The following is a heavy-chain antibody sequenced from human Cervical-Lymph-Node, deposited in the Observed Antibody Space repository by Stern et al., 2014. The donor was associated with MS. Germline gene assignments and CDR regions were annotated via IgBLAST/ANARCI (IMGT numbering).Heavy chain of an antibody. CDR1: GFSLSNTQMG. Sequence: QVTLKESGPVLVKPTETLTLTCTFSGFSLSNTQMGVTWIRQPPGKALEWLAHILSNDEQSNSTSMKSRLTISKDTTKSQVVLTLTNMDPVDTATYYFARINVGPTFYSPFDYWGQGALVTVSS. CDR2: ILSNDEQ. V-gene: IGHV2-26*01. CDR3: ARINVGPTFYSPFDY. D-gene: IGHD2/OR15-2a*01. J-gene: IGHJ4*02.